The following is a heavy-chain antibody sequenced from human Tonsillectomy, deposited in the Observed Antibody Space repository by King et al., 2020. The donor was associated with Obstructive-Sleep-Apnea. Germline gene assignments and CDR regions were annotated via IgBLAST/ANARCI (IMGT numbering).Heavy chain of an antibody. D-gene: IGHD1-26*01. J-gene: IGHJ4*02. V-gene: IGHV3-48*04. CDR3: ARDSAH. Sequence: VQLVASGGGLVQPGGSLRLSCAASGFTFSNYSMNWVRQAPGKGLEWGSYISSSSGTIYYADSVKGRFTISRDNAKNSLYLQMNSLRAEDTAVYYCARDSAHWGQGTLVTVSS. CDR2: ISSSSGTI. CDR1: GFTFSNYS.